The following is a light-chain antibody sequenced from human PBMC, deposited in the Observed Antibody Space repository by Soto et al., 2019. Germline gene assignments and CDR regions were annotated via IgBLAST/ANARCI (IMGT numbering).Light chain of an antibody. Sequence: VMTQSPATLSLSPVEISALSCRASQSVSTNLAWYQQKPGQPPRLLIYFASTRATAVPARFTAGGSGTEFTLTISSLQSDDLAVYYCQQYDKWPRTFGQGTKVDIK. CDR3: QQYDKWPRT. CDR1: QSVSTN. CDR2: FAS. V-gene: IGKV3-15*01. J-gene: IGKJ1*01.